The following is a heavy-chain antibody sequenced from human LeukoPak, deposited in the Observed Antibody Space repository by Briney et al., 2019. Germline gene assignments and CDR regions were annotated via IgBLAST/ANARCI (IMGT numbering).Heavy chain of an antibody. V-gene: IGHV4-39*07. CDR3: ASYGDLWIDAFDI. CDR1: GGSISSSSYY. CDR2: IYYSGST. Sequence: SETLSLTCTVSGGSISSSSYYWGWIRQPPGKGLEGIGSIYYSGSTYYNPSLKSRVTISVDTSKNQFSLKLSSVTAADTAVYYCASYGDLWIDAFDIWGQGTMVTVSS. J-gene: IGHJ3*02. D-gene: IGHD4-17*01.